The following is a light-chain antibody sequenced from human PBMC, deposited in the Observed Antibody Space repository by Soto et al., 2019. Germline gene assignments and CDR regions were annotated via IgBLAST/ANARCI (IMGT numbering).Light chain of an antibody. CDR3: QQYNNWPPLT. CDR2: GAS. J-gene: IGKJ4*01. Sequence: EIVMTQSPATLSVSPGERATLSCRASQSVSSNLAWYQQKPGQAPRLLIYGASTRATGIPARFSGSGSGTEFTLTISSLQSEDFAAYYCQQYNNWPPLTFGGGTKVEIE. CDR1: QSVSSN. V-gene: IGKV3-15*01.